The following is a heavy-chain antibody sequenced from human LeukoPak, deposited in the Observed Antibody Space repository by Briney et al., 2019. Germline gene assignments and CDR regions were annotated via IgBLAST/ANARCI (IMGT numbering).Heavy chain of an antibody. Sequence: GGSLRLSCAAPGFIFNDYAMSWVRQAPGKGLEWVSAISGSGGSTYYADSVKGRFTISRDNSKNTLYLQMNSLRAEDTAVYYCACGWYFDYWGQGTLVTVSS. CDR1: GFIFNDYA. D-gene: IGHD6-19*01. J-gene: IGHJ4*02. V-gene: IGHV3-23*01. CDR3: ACGWYFDY. CDR2: ISGSGGST.